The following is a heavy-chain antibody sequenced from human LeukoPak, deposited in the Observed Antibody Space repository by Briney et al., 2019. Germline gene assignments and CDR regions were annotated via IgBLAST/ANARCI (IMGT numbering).Heavy chain of an antibody. Sequence: SETLSLTCTVSGGSISSGGGYWAWIRQPPGKGLEWIGSIHYSGSTYYNPSLKSRVTISVDTSNNHFSLKLSSVTAADTAVYYCARGVLVGATPFDIWGQGTMVTVSS. CDR1: GGSISSGGGY. V-gene: IGHV4-39*02. CDR2: IHYSGST. CDR3: ARGVLVGATPFDI. J-gene: IGHJ3*02. D-gene: IGHD1-26*01.